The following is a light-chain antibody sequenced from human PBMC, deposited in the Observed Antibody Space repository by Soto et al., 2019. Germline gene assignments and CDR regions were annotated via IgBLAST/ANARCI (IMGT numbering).Light chain of an antibody. CDR3: GTWDSSLSAGEV. Sequence: QAVVTQPPSVSAAPGQTVTISCSGSSSNIGNNYVSWYQQLPGTAPKLPIYENNKRPSGIPDRFSGSKSGTSATLGITGLQTGDEADYYCGTWDSSLSAGEVFGGGTKLTVL. J-gene: IGLJ2*01. CDR2: ENN. V-gene: IGLV1-51*02. CDR1: SSNIGNNY.